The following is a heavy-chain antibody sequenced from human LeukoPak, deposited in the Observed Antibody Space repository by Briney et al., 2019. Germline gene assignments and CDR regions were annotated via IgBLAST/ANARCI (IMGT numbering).Heavy chain of an antibody. D-gene: IGHD6-6*01. V-gene: IGHV1-2*04. J-gene: IGHJ6*02. CDR3: ARGYSSSSRKTFYYYYYGMDV. CDR2: INPNSGGT. Sequence: EASVKVSCKASGYTFTGYYMHWVRQAPGQGLEWMGWINPNSGGTNYAQKFQGWVTMTRDTSISTAYMELSRLRSDDTAVYYCARGYSSSSRKTFYYYYYGMDVWGQGTTVTVSS. CDR1: GYTFTGYY.